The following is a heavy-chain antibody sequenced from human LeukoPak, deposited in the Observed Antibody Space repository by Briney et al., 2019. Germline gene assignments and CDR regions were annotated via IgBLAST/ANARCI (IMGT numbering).Heavy chain of an antibody. CDR2: IKQDGSEK. CDR1: GFTFSHYT. CDR3: ARSTVTDFDY. V-gene: IGHV3-7*01. Sequence: GGSLRLSCAASGFTFSHYTMSWVRQAPGKGLEWVANIKQDGSEKYYVDSVKGRFTISRDNAKNSLYLQMNSLRAEDTAVYYCARSTVTDFDYWGQGTLVTVSS. D-gene: IGHD4-17*01. J-gene: IGHJ4*02.